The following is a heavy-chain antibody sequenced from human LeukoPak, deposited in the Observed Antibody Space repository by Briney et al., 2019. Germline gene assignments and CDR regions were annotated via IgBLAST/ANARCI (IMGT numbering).Heavy chain of an antibody. J-gene: IGHJ6*03. CDR3: ARDFSIAAYYMDV. D-gene: IGHD6-6*01. CDR2: ISSSSSYI. V-gene: IGHV3-21*01. Sequence: GGSLRLFCAASGFTFSSYSMNWARQAPGKGLEWLSSISSSSSYIYYADSVKGRFTISRDNAKNSLYLQMNSLRAEDTAVYYCARDFSIAAYYMDVWGKGTTVTVSS. CDR1: GFTFSSYS.